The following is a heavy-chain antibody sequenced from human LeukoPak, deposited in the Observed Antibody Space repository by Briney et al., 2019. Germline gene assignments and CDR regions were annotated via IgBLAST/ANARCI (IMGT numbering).Heavy chain of an antibody. Sequence: KASETLSLTCTVSGGSISSSSYYWGWIRQPPGKGLEWIGSIYYSGSAYYNPSLKSRVTISVDTSKNQFSLKLSSVIAADTAVYYCARSGRGSSPILGVFDIWGQGTMVTVSS. J-gene: IGHJ3*02. CDR3: ARSGRGSSPILGVFDI. D-gene: IGHD6-13*01. V-gene: IGHV4-39*01. CDR2: IYYSGSA. CDR1: GGSISSSSYY.